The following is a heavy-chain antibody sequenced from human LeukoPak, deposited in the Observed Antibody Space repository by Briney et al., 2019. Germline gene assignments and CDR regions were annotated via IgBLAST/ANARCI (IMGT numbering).Heavy chain of an antibody. V-gene: IGHV4-4*02. Sequence: SGTLSLTCAVSGGSISSSNWWSWVRQPPGKGLEWIGEIYHSGSTNYNPSLKSRVTISVDKSKNQFSLKLSSVTAADTAVYYCARDLPYGSGSYSSVDYWGQGTLVTVSS. D-gene: IGHD3-10*01. CDR3: ARDLPYGSGSYSSVDY. J-gene: IGHJ4*02. CDR1: GGSISSSNW. CDR2: IYHSGST.